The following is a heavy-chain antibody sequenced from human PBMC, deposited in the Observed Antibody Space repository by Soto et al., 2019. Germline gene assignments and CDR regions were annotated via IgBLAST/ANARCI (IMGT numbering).Heavy chain of an antibody. CDR1: GFPFSSYA. V-gene: IGHV3-23*01. CDR2: ISGGGNDR. Sequence: WGSLRLSCAASGFPFSSYAIIFFRHTAYKGLEWVAGISGGGNDRYYADFVQGRFTFSRDNSRNILYLQMNSLRADDTAMYFCARSLFMVAPDNEPFDYWGQGTLVTVSS. D-gene: IGHD5-12*01. J-gene: IGHJ4*02. CDR3: ARSLFMVAPDNEPFDY.